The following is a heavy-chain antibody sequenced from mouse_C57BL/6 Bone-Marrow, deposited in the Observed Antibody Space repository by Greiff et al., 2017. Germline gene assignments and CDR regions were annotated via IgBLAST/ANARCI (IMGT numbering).Heavy chain of an antibody. Sequence: QVQLQQSGAELVMPGASVKLSCKASGYTFTSYWMHWVKQRPGQGLEWIGEIDPSDSYTNYNQKFKGKSTLTVDKSSSTAYMQLSSLTSEDSAVYYWARLYDGYYGEFDYWGQGTTLTVSS. V-gene: IGHV1-69*01. D-gene: IGHD2-3*01. CDR3: ARLYDGYYGEFDY. CDR2: IDPSDSYT. J-gene: IGHJ2*01. CDR1: GYTFTSYW.